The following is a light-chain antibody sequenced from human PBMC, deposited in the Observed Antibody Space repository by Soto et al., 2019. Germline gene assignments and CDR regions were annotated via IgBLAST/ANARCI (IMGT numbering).Light chain of an antibody. CDR2: GAS. J-gene: IGKJ5*01. Sequence: EIVMTQSPATLSVSPGERATLSCRASQNINTNLACYQQKPGQAPRLLIYGASSRATGIPARFSGSGSGTEFTLTISRLEPEDFAVYYCQQYGSSPITFGQGTRLEIK. CDR1: QNINTN. V-gene: IGKV3-15*01. CDR3: QQYGSSPIT.